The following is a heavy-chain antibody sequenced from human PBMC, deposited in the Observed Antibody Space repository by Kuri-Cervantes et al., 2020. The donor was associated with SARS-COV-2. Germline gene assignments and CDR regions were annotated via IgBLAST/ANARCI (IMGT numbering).Heavy chain of an antibody. Sequence: GGSLRLSCKGSGYSFNSYWIGWVRQMPGKGLEWMGIISPGDSDTRYSPSFQGQVTISADKSISTAYLQWSSLKASDTAMYYCARHSYDSSGYYRGRDRTYGMDVWGQGTTVTVSS. J-gene: IGHJ6*02. D-gene: IGHD3-22*01. CDR2: ISPGDSDT. CDR1: GYSFNSYW. V-gene: IGHV5-51*01. CDR3: ARHSYDSSGYYRGRDRTYGMDV.